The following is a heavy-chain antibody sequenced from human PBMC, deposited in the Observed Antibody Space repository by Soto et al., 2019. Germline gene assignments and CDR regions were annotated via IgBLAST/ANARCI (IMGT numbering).Heavy chain of an antibody. Sequence: PSETLSLTCAVSGGSFRGYYRSWIRQPPGKGLEWIGEINHSGSTNYNPSLKSRVTISVDTSKNQFSLKLSSVTVADTAVYYCALSIAGRLEGYYYYYMVVWGKGTTVTVSS. D-gene: IGHD6-6*01. V-gene: IGHV4-34*01. CDR3: ALSIAGRLEGYYYYYMVV. J-gene: IGHJ6*03. CDR1: GGSFRGYY. CDR2: INHSGST.